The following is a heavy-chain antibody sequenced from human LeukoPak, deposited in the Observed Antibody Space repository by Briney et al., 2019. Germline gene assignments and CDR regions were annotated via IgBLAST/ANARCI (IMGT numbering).Heavy chain of an antibody. J-gene: IGHJ6*03. Sequence: GRSLRLSCTASGSTFGDYAMSWVRQAPGKGLEWVGFIRSKAYGGTTEYAASVKGRFTISRDDSKSIAYLQMNSLKTEDTAVYYCTTYYYGSGPHYYYYYMDVWGKETTVTVSS. CDR3: TTYYYGSGPHYYYYYMDV. V-gene: IGHV3-49*04. CDR2: IRSKAYGGTT. D-gene: IGHD3-10*01. CDR1: GSTFGDYA.